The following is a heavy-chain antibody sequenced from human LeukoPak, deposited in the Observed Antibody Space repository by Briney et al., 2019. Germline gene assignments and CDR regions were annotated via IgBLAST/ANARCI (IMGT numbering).Heavy chain of an antibody. CDR1: GGTFSSYA. CDR2: IIPIFGTA. CDR3: AVRTHPTPNFSYYYYGMDV. V-gene: IGHV1-69*13. Sequence: ASVKVSCKASGGTFSSYAISWVRQAPGQGLEWMGGIIPIFGTANYAQKFQGRVTITADESTSTAYMELSGLRSEDTAVYYCAVRTHPTPNFSYYYYGMDVWGQGTTVTVSS. J-gene: IGHJ6*02. D-gene: IGHD3-3*01.